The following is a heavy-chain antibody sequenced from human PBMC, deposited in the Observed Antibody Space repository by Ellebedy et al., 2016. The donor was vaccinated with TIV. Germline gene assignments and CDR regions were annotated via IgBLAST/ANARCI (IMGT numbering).Heavy chain of an antibody. V-gene: IGHV3-66*01. CDR1: GFTVSSNY. CDR3: ARGGYGWDY. J-gene: IGHJ4*02. CDR2: IYSGGST. D-gene: IGHD3-10*01. Sequence: GESLKIPCAASGFTVSSNYMSWVRQAPGKGLEWVSVIYSGGSTYYADSVKGRFTISRDNSKNTLYLQMNSLRAEDTAVYYFARGGYGWDYWGQGTLVTVSS.